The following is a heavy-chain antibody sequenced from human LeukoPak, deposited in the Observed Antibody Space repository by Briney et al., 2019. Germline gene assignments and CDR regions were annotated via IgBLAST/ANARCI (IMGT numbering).Heavy chain of an antibody. D-gene: IGHD3-22*01. CDR2: INTDGSNR. Sequence: GGSLRLSCAASGLTFSAAWMSWVRQAPGKGLEWVAIINTDGSNRYYVDSVKGRFTISRDNAKNSLYLQMDSLRADDTALYYCADFDRSWGQGTLVTVSS. V-gene: IGHV3-7*01. CDR3: ADFDRS. J-gene: IGHJ4*02. CDR1: GLTFSAAW.